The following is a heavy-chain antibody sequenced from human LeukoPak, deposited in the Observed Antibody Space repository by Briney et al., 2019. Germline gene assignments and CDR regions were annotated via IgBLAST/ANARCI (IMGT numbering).Heavy chain of an antibody. CDR1: GFTFSSFD. CDR3: ARDKAFDI. V-gene: IGHV3-48*01. Sequence: GGSLRLSCAASGFTFSSFDMNWVRQAPGKGLEWISYISSSSTTIFYADSVKGRFTISRDNAKNSLYLQMNSLRAEDTAMYYCARDKAFDIWGQGTMVTVSS. CDR2: ISSSSTTI. J-gene: IGHJ3*02.